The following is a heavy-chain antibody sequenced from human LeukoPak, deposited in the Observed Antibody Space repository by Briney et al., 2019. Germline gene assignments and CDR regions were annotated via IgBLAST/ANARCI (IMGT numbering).Heavy chain of an antibody. CDR2: ISYDGSNK. CDR1: GFTFSSYG. Sequence: GGSLRLSCAASGFTFSSYGMYWVRQAPGKGLEWVAVISYDGSNKFYADSVKGRFTISRDNAKNSLYLQMNSLRAEDTAVYYCAKGLVPAARRTLAVFDYWGQGTLVTVSS. V-gene: IGHV3-30*18. CDR3: AKGLVPAARRTLAVFDY. D-gene: IGHD2-2*01. J-gene: IGHJ4*02.